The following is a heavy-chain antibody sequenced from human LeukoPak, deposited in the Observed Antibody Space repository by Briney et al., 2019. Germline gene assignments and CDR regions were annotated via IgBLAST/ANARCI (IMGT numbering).Heavy chain of an antibody. J-gene: IGHJ4*02. CDR1: GFIFSTYG. V-gene: IGHV3-33*01. CDR2: IWYDGINK. D-gene: IGHD2-21*02. Sequence: GGSLRLSCATSGFIFSTYGMHWVRQAPGKGLEWVAVIWYDGINKYYGDSVKGPFTISRDNSKNTLYMQMNRLRAEDTAVYYCARGWGLTAIDIYNCGQGTLFTVSS. CDR3: ARGWGLTAIDIYN.